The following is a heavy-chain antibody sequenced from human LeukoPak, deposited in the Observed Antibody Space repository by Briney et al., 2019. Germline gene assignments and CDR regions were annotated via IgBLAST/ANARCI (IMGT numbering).Heavy chain of an antibody. CDR2: ISSSGSTI. V-gene: IGHV3-48*03. Sequence: PGGSLRPSCAASGFTFSSYEMNWVRQAPGKGLEWVSYISSSGSTIYYADSLKGRFTISRDNAKNSLYLQMNSLRAEDTAVYYCARAHYYDSSGLDFWGQGTLVTVSS. CDR3: ARAHYYDSSGLDF. CDR1: GFTFSSYE. D-gene: IGHD3-22*01. J-gene: IGHJ4*02.